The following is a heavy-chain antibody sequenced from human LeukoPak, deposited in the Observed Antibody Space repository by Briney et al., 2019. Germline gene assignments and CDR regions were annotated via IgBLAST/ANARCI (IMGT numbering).Heavy chain of an antibody. J-gene: IGHJ4*02. D-gene: IGHD6-6*01. CDR3: AKDPARPLGY. V-gene: IGHV3-30*04. CDR1: GFTFSSYA. Sequence: SGGSLRLSCAASGFTFSSYAMHWVRQAPGKGLEWVAVISYDGSNKYYADSVKGRFTISRDNSKNTLYLQMNSLRAEDTAVYYCAKDPARPLGYWGQGTLVTVSS. CDR2: ISYDGSNK.